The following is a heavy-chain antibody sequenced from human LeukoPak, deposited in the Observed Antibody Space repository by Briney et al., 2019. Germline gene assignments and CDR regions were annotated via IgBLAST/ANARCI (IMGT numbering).Heavy chain of an antibody. V-gene: IGHV3-15*01. CDR1: GFIFSSAW. D-gene: IGHD3/OR15-3a*01. J-gene: IGHJ4*02. Sequence: GGALRLSCAASGFIFSSAWMSWVRQAPGKGLEWVGHIKTKTDGGTTDYAAPVKGRFTISRDDSKNTVYLQMNSLKTEDTAVYYCSTTHYNFGDLDHWGQGTLVTVSS. CDR3: STTHYNFGDLDH. CDR2: IKTKTDGGTT.